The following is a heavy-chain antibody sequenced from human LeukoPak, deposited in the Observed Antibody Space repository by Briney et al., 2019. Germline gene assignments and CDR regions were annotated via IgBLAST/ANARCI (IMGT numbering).Heavy chain of an antibody. CDR3: ASGSYYRDYYYYYGMDV. V-gene: IGHV4-59*01. D-gene: IGHD1-26*01. CDR2: IYYSGST. CDR1: GGPISSYY. J-gene: IGHJ6*02. Sequence: SETLSLTCTVSGGPISSYYWSWIRQPPGKGLEWIGYIYYSGSTNYNPSLKSRVTISVDTSKNQFSLKLSSVTAADTAVYYCASGSYYRDYYYYYGMDVWGQGTTVTVSS.